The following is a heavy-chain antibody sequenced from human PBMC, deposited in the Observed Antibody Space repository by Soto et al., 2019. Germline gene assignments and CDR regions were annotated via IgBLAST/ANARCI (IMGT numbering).Heavy chain of an antibody. CDR3: ARGRYGTTGTDYYYYMDV. V-gene: IGHV1-69*05. J-gene: IGHJ6*03. Sequence: SVKVSCKASGGTFSSYAISWVRQAPGQGLEWMGGIIPIFGTANYAQKFQGRVTMTRNTSISTAYMELSSLRSEDTAVYYCARGRYGTTGTDYYYYMDVWGKGTTVTVSS. CDR1: GGTFSSYA. CDR2: IIPIFGTA. D-gene: IGHD1-1*01.